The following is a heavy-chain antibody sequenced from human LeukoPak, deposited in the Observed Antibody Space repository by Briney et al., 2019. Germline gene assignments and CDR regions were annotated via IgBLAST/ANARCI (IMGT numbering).Heavy chain of an antibody. CDR1: GYTFTGYY. CDR2: INTNTGNP. D-gene: IGHD2-8*01. V-gene: IGHV7-4-1*02. Sequence: ASVKVSCKASGYTFTGYYMHWVRQAPGQGLEWMGWINTNTGNPTYAQGFTGRFVFSLDTSVSTAYLQISSLKAEDTAVYYCARDQENGPAYYYYYGMDVWGQGTTVTVSS. CDR3: ARDQENGPAYYYYYGMDV. J-gene: IGHJ6*02.